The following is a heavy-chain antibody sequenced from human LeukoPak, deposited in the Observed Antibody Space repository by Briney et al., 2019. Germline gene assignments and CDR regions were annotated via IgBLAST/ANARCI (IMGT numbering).Heavy chain of an antibody. CDR3: AKDRYSYAFEYSDS. V-gene: IGHV3-30*18. CDR2: ISNDGSKK. CDR1: GFTFSSYG. J-gene: IGHJ4*02. Sequence: PGGSLKLSCAAPGFTFSSYGIHWVRQAPGKGLDWVAVISNDGSKKYYADSVKGRFTISRDNSKNTLSLQVSSLRTEDTAVYYCAKDRYSYAFEYSDSWGQGTLVTVSS. D-gene: IGHD5-18*01.